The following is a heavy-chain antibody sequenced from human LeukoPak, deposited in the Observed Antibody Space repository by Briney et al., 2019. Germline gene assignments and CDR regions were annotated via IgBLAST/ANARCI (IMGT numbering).Heavy chain of an antibody. Sequence: ASVKVSCKASGGTFSSYAISWVRQAPGQGLEWMGGIIPIFGTANYAQKFQGRVTITADESTSTAYMELSSLRSEDTAVYYCASRITIFGVVQDAFDIWGQGTMVTASS. V-gene: IGHV1-69*13. J-gene: IGHJ3*02. CDR3: ASRITIFGVVQDAFDI. D-gene: IGHD3-3*01. CDR1: GGTFSSYA. CDR2: IIPIFGTA.